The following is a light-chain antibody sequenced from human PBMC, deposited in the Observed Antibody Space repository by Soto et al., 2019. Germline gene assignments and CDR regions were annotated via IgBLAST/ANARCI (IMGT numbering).Light chain of an antibody. CDR2: DAS. V-gene: IGKV3-11*01. CDR3: QQRSNWPLT. Sequence: EIVLTQSPATLSLSPGERATLSCRASQSVSTYLAWYQQKPGQAPRLLIYDASNRATAIPARFSGSGSGTDFTLAISSLESEDFAVYYCQQRSNWPLTFGPGTKVDIK. J-gene: IGKJ3*01. CDR1: QSVSTY.